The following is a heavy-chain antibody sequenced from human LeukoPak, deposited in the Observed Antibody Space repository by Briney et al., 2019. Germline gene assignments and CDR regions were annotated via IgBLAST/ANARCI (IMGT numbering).Heavy chain of an antibody. Sequence: SVKVSCKASGGTFSSYAISWVRQAPGQGLEWMGGIIPIFGTANYAQKFQGRVTITADESTSTAYMELSRLRSEDTAVYYCARAVYDYVWGSYRYYYFDYWGQGTLVTVSS. CDR1: GGTFSSYA. D-gene: IGHD3-16*02. CDR2: IIPIFGTA. J-gene: IGHJ4*02. V-gene: IGHV1-69*01. CDR3: ARAVYDYVWGSYRYYYFDY.